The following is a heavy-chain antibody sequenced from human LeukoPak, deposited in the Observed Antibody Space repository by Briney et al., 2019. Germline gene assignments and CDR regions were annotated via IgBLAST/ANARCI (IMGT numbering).Heavy chain of an antibody. V-gene: IGHV1-18*01. CDR2: ISAYNGNT. CDR1: GYTFTSYG. J-gene: IGHJ6*02. Sequence: ASVKVSCKASGYTFTSYGISWVRQAPGQGLEWMGWISAYNGNTNYAQKLQGRVTMTTDTSTSTAYMERRSRRSDDTAVYYCARDPNISRITRMVVGMDVGGQGTTVTVSS. CDR3: ARDPNISRITRMVVGMDV. D-gene: IGHD3-22*01.